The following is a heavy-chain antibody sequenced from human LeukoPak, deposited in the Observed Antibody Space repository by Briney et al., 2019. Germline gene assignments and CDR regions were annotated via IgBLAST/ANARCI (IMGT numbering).Heavy chain of an antibody. J-gene: IGHJ4*02. D-gene: IGHD3-16*01. Sequence: SQTLSLTCTVSGGSISSGDYYWSWIRQPPGKGLEWIGYIYHSGSTYYNPSLKSRVTISVDRSKNQFSLKLSSVTAADTAVYYCARIRHGGVDYWGQGTLVTVSS. V-gene: IGHV4-30-2*01. CDR2: IYHSGST. CDR3: ARIRHGGVDY. CDR1: GGSISSGDYY.